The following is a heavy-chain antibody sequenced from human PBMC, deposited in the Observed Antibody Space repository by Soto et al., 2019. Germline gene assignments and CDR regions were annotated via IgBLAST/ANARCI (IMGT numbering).Heavy chain of an antibody. CDR1: GYTFTSYG. J-gene: IGHJ6*02. CDR2: ISAYNGNT. Sequence: GASVKVSCKASGYTFTSYGISWVRQAPGQGLEWMGWISAYNGNTNYAQKLQGRVTMTTDTSTSTAYMELRSLRSDDTAVYYCAREVAAAGPYYYYGMDVWGQGTTVTV. CDR3: AREVAAAGPYYYYGMDV. D-gene: IGHD6-13*01. V-gene: IGHV1-18*01.